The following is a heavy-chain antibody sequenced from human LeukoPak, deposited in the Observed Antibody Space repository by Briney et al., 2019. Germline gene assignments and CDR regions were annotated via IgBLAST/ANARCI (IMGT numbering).Heavy chain of an antibody. CDR2: ISSSGSTI. J-gene: IGHJ4*02. V-gene: IGHV3-11*01. D-gene: IGHD3-22*01. CDR3: ARDSYYDSSGYPGY. Sequence: GGSLRLSCAASGFTFSDYYMGWIRQAPGKGLEWVSYISSSGSTIYYADSVKGRFTISRDNAKNSLYLQMNSLRAEDTAVYYCARDSYYDSSGYPGYWGQGTLVTVSS. CDR1: GFTFSDYY.